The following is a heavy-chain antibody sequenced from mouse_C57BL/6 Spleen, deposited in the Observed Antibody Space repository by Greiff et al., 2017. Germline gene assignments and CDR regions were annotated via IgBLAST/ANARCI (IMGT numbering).Heavy chain of an antibody. Sequence: QVQLQQPGAELVRPGTSVKLSCKASGYTFTSYWMNWVKQRPGQGLEWIGVIDPSDSYTNYNQKFKGKATLTVDTSSSTAYMQLSSLTSEDSAVYYCANWDNYWGQGTTLTVSS. D-gene: IGHD4-1*02. CDR1: GYTFTSYW. V-gene: IGHV1-59*01. CDR3: ANWDNY. CDR2: IDPSDSYT. J-gene: IGHJ2*01.